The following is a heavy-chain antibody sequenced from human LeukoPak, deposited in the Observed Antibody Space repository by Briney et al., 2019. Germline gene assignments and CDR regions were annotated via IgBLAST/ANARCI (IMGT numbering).Heavy chain of an antibody. D-gene: IGHD2-2*01. Sequence: GGSLRLSCAGSGFLFRGYSMNWVRQAPGKGLEWVSSITRSGDYIYYADSVKGRFTISRDNAKNSLYLQMNSLRAEDTAVYYCARDPFCSTSCPSYYFDYWGQGTLVTVSS. CDR3: ARDPFCSTSCPSYYFDY. CDR1: GFLFRGYS. J-gene: IGHJ4*02. CDR2: ITRSGDYI. V-gene: IGHV3-21*01.